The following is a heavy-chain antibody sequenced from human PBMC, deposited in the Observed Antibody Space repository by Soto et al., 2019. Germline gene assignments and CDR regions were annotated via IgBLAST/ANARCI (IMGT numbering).Heavy chain of an antibody. V-gene: IGHV1-69*12. D-gene: IGHD2-2*01. CDR3: ARGLGYCISTSCYTYFDY. CDR1: GGTFSSYA. J-gene: IGHJ4*02. Sequence: QVQLVQSGAEVKKPGSSVKVSCKASGGTFSSYAISWVRQAPGQGLEWMGGIIPIFGTANYAQKFQGRVTITADESTSTAYMERSSLRSEDTAVYYCARGLGYCISTSCYTYFDYWGQGTLVTVSS. CDR2: IIPIFGTA.